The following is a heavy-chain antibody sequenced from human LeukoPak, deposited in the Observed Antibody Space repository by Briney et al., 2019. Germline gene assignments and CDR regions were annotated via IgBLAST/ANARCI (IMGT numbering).Heavy chain of an antibody. V-gene: IGHV4-59*01. D-gene: IGHD3-10*01. CDR3: ARDYGSGSYSVPNPEFDP. Sequence: SETLSLTCTVSGGSISSYYWSWIRQPPGKGLEWIGYIYDSGSTNYNPSLKSRVTISVDTSKNQFSLKLSSVTAADTAVYYCARDYGSGSYSVPNPEFDPWGQGTLVTVSS. CDR2: IYDSGST. J-gene: IGHJ5*02. CDR1: GGSISSYY.